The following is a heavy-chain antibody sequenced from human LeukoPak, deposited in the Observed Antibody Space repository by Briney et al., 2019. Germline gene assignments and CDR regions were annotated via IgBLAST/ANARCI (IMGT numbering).Heavy chain of an antibody. D-gene: IGHD3-22*01. V-gene: IGHV3-73*01. J-gene: IGHJ6*03. CDR1: GFTFSGSA. CDR2: IRSKANSYAT. CDR3: TSSGYYHYYYYMDV. Sequence: GGSLRLSCAASGFTFSGSAMHWVRQASGKGLEWVGRIRSKANSYATAYAASVIGRFTISRDDSKNTAYLQMNSLKTEDTAVYYCTSSGYYHYYYYMDVWGKGTTVTVSS.